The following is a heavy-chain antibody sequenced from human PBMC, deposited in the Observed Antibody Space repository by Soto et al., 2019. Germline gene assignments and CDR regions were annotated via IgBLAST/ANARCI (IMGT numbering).Heavy chain of an antibody. CDR1: GGSIRRYY. CDR2: IYYSWSS. V-gene: IGHV4-59*01. Sequence: SETLSLTCTVSGGSIRRYYWGWIRQPPGKGLEWIGYIYYSWSSDYDPSLKSRVTISVDTSKNQFSLKLSSVTAADTAVYSCARVYYGSGSYYWGVTKHPGRGSYYYSYLDVWGKGTTVIVFS. D-gene: IGHD3-10*01. CDR3: ARVYYGSGSYYWGVTKHPGRGSYYYSYLDV. J-gene: IGHJ6*03.